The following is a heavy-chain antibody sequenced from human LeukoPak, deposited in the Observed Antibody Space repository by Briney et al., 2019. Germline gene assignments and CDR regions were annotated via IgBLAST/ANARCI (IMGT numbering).Heavy chain of an antibody. J-gene: IGHJ5*02. V-gene: IGHV4-4*07. CDR3: ARGPTVAGTSWFDP. CDR2: IYTSGST. CDR1: GGSISSYY. Sequence: PSETLSLTCTVSGGSISSYYWSWIRQPAGKGLEWIGRIYTSGSTNYNPSLKSRVTMSVDTSKNQFSLKLSSVTAADTAVYYCARGPTVAGTSWFDPWGQGTLVTVSS. D-gene: IGHD6-19*01.